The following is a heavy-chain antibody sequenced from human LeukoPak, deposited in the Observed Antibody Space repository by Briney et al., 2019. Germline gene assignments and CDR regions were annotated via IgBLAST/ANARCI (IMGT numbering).Heavy chain of an antibody. J-gene: IGHJ4*02. CDR1: GYTFTGYY. D-gene: IGHD3-10*01. CDR3: ARVITMVREADY. Sequence: ASVKVSCKASGYTFTGYYMHWVRQAPGQGLEWMGWINPNSGGTNYAQKFQGRVTMTRDTSISTAYMELSRLRSDDTAVYYCARVITMVREADYWGQGTLVTVSS. V-gene: IGHV1-2*02. CDR2: INPNSGGT.